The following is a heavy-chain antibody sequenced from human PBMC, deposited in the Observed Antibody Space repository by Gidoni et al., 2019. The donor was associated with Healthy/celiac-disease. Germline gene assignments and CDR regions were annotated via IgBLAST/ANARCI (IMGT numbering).Heavy chain of an antibody. J-gene: IGHJ4*02. D-gene: IGHD1-7*01. CDR3: TRVYTENFYDYFDN. CDR2: T. Sequence: TNYPQKFQARVTLTSDTSTSTVFLELSSLRSEDTAVYYCTRVYTENFYDYFDNWGQGTLVTVSS. V-gene: IGHV1-46*01.